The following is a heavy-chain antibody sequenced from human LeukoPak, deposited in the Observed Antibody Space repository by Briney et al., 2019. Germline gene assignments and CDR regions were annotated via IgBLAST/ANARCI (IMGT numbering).Heavy chain of an antibody. CDR2: ISAYNGNT. CDR3: ARDYYGDYVSYDY. CDR1: GFTFTSSA. D-gene: IGHD4-17*01. V-gene: IGHV1-18*01. J-gene: IGHJ4*02. Sequence: ASVKVSCKASGFTFTSSAVQRVRQARGQRLEWIGWISAYNGNTNSAQKLQGRVTMTTDTSTSTAYMDLRSLRSDDTAVYYCARDYYGDYVSYDYWGQGTLVTVSS.